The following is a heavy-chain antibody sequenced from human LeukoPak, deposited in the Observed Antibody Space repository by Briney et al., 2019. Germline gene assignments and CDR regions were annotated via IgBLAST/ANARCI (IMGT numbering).Heavy chain of an antibody. V-gene: IGHV3-21*01. Sequence: GGSLRLSCAASGFTFSTYNMNWVRQAPGKGLEWVSSISGSSSYIYYADSVKGRFTISRDNAKNSLYLQMNSLRAEDTAVYYCARGYSSSWHHYYYYMDVWGKGTTVTVSS. CDR2: ISGSSSYI. CDR1: GFTFSTYN. D-gene: IGHD6-13*01. J-gene: IGHJ6*03. CDR3: ARGYSSSWHHYYYYMDV.